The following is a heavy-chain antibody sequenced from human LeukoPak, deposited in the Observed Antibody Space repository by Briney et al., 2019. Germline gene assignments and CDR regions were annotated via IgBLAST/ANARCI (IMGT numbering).Heavy chain of an antibody. J-gene: IGHJ3*02. CDR3: ARDPSSYYYDSSVAFDI. CDR1: GYAFIDYA. CDR2: INTNTGNP. V-gene: IGHV7-4-1*02. Sequence: ASVKVSCKASGYAFIDYAINWVRQAPGQGLEWMGWINTNTGNPTYAQGFTGRFVFSLDTSVSTTYLQISSLKAEDTAVYYCARDPSSYYYDSSVAFDIWGQGTMVTVSS. D-gene: IGHD3-22*01.